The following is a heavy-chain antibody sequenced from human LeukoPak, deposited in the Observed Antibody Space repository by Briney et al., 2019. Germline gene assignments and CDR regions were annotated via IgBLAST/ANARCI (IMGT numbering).Heavy chain of an antibody. Sequence: GGSLRLSCAASGFTFSSYWMSWVRQAPRKGLEWVAKIKQDGSEKYYVDSVKGRFTISRDNAKNSLYLQMNSLRAEDTALYYCAKGGDYDILTGIDYWGQGTLVTVSS. V-gene: IGHV3-7*03. CDR2: IKQDGSEK. D-gene: IGHD3-9*01. CDR3: AKGGDYDILTGIDY. J-gene: IGHJ4*02. CDR1: GFTFSSYW.